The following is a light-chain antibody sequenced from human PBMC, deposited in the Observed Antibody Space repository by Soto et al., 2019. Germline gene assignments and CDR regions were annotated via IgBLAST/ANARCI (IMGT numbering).Light chain of an antibody. CDR3: QQSYSTLVGT. CDR1: QSISSY. J-gene: IGKJ2*02. CDR2: AAS. V-gene: IGKV1-39*01. Sequence: DIQMTQSPSSLSASVGDRVTITCRASQSISSYLNWYQQKPGKAPKLLIYAASSLQSGVPSRFSGSGSGTDFTLTISSLQPEDFATYYCQQSYSTLVGTFGQGTKLEIK.